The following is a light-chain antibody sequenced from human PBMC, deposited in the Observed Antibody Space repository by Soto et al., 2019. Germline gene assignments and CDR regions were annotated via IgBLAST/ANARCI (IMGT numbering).Light chain of an antibody. CDR2: EVS. Sequence: DIQMTQSPSTLSASVGDRVTITCRASQSIDSWLAWYQQKPGRAPKLLLYEVSSLQSGVPPRFSGSGSGTEFTLTITSLQPGDFATYYCQQYNGYPWTFGQGTKGEIK. V-gene: IGKV1-5*01. CDR3: QQYNGYPWT. CDR1: QSIDSW. J-gene: IGKJ1*01.